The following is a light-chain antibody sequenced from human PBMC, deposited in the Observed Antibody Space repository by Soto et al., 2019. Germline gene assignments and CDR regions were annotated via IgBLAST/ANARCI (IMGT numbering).Light chain of an antibody. J-gene: IGKJ3*01. CDR3: KQYDTSPGT. V-gene: IGKV3-20*01. CDR2: GAS. Sequence: EIVLTQSPDTLSLSPGERATLSCRASQTVSTFLAWYQQKPGQAPRLIVYGASNRATGIPDRFSGRGSGTDFTLTISRLEPEDFVVYFCKQYDTSPGTFGPGTKVDIK. CDR1: QTVSTF.